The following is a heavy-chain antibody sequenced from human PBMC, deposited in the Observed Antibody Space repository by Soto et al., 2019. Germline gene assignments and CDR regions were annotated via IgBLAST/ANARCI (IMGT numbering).Heavy chain of an antibody. D-gene: IGHD2-21*02. CDR3: ARDPCGGDCQRPAGGYYYGMDV. CDR2: IIPTLGIA. J-gene: IGHJ6*02. Sequence: GSSVNFSLAASGDSITRYTLSWVRQAARQGHEWMGRIIPTLGIANYAQKFQGRVTITADKSASKAYMELSSLRSEDPAVYYCARDPCGGDCQRPAGGYYYGMDVWGQGTTVTVSS. CDR1: GDSITRYT. V-gene: IGHV1-69*04.